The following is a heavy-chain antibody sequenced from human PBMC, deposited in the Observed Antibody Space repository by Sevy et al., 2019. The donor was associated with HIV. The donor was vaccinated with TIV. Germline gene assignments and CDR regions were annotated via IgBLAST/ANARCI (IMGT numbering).Heavy chain of an antibody. D-gene: IGHD4-17*01. J-gene: IGHJ6*03. Sequence: GGSLRLSCAASGFSISDYYMSWIRQAPGKGPQWISYISSTADSIYYADSVKGRFTISRDNAKNSLYLQMNSLTVEDTALYYWARDHLKYGDLGDYHYYSMDVWGRGTTVTVSS. CDR2: ISSTADSI. CDR3: ARDHLKYGDLGDYHYYSMDV. CDR1: GFSISDYY. V-gene: IGHV3-11*01.